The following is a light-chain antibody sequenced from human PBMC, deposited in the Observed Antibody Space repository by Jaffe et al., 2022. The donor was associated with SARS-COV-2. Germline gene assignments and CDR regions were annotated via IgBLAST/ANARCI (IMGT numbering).Light chain of an antibody. CDR3: QAWDSSTGV. J-gene: IGLJ2*01. CDR2: QDT. Sequence: SYELTQPPSVSVSPGQTASITCSGDKLGDKYASWYQHKPGQSPVLVIYQDTKRPSGIPERLSGSNSGNTATLTISGTQAMDEADYYCQAWDSSTGVFGGGTKLTVL. CDR1: KLGDKY. V-gene: IGLV3-1*01.